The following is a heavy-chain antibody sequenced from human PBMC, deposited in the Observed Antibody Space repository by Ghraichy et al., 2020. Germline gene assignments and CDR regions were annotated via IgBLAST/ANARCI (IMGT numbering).Heavy chain of an antibody. J-gene: IGHJ3*02. CDR2: ISAYNGNT. Sequence: ASVKVSCKASGYTFTSYGISWVRQAPGQGLEWMGWISAYNGNTNYAQKLQGRVTMTTDTSTSTAYMELRSLRSDDTAVYYCARGGYDFWSGYYTHDAFDIWGQGTMVTVSS. D-gene: IGHD3-3*01. CDR3: ARGGYDFWSGYYTHDAFDI. V-gene: IGHV1-18*04. CDR1: GYTFTSYG.